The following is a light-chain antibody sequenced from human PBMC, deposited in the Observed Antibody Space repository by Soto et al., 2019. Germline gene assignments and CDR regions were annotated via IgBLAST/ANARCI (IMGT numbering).Light chain of an antibody. CDR2: DAS. J-gene: IGKJ4*01. CDR1: QSVSSY. Sequence: EIVLTQSPATLSLSPGERATLSCRASQSVSSYLAWYQQKPGQAPRLLIYDASNRATGIPARFSGSGSGTDFTLTISSLEPEDFAVYYCQQRSNWPRGITFCGGTKVEIK. V-gene: IGKV3-11*01. CDR3: QQRSNWPRGIT.